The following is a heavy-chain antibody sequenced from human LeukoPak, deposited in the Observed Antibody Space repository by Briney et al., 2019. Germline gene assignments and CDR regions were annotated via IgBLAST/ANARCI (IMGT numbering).Heavy chain of an antibody. D-gene: IGHD1-26*01. CDR2: IYPGDSDT. J-gene: IGHJ1*01. CDR1: AYSFTSYW. Sequence: GESLQISCKGSAYSFTSYWIGWVRQMPGKGLEWMGIIYPGDSDTRYSPSFQGQVTISADKSLSTAYLQWSSLKASDTAMYYCARGSGSYHTAYMNWGQGSPVTVSS. CDR3: ARGSGSYHTAYMN. V-gene: IGHV5-51*01.